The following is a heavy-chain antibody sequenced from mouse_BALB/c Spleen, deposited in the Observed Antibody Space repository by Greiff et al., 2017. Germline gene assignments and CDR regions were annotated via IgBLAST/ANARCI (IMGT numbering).Heavy chain of an antibody. CDR1: GYTFTSYV. Sequence: EVQLQQSGPELVKPGASVKMSCKASGYTFTSYVMHWVKQKPGQGLEWIGYISPYNDGTKYNEKFKGKATLTSDKSSSTAYMELSSLTSEDSAVYYCARSGGNYGYAMDYWGQGTSVTVSS. J-gene: IGHJ4*01. V-gene: IGHV1-14*01. CDR2: ISPYNDGT. D-gene: IGHD2-1*01. CDR3: ARSGGNYGYAMDY.